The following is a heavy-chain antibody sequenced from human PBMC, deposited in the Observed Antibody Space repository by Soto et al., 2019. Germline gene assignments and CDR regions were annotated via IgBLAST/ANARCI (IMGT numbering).Heavy chain of an antibody. J-gene: IGHJ3*02. V-gene: IGHV3-21*01. CDR2: ISSTGTYI. CDR3: VRDLVAYYYDCCGFQGVAFDI. CDR1: GFTFSSYT. Sequence: EVQLVESGGGLVKPGGSLRLSCVGSGFTFSSYTMNWVRQAPGKGLEWVSTISSTGTYIYYADSLKGRFTISRDNAKNSLYLQMNSLRAEDTAVHYCVRDLVAYYYDCCGFQGVAFDIWGQGTMVTVSS. D-gene: IGHD3-22*01.